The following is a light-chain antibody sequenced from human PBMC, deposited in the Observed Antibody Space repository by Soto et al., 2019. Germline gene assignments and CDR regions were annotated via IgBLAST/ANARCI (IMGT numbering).Light chain of an antibody. CDR1: SGDIGGYNF. CDR2: DVS. Sequence: QSALTQPASVSGSPGQSITISCTGTSGDIGGYNFVSWYQHHPGKVPKLLIYDVSNRPSGVSNRFSGSKAANTASLTLSGLQPEDEADYYCSSYANTSTRVFGGGTKVTVL. J-gene: IGLJ3*02. V-gene: IGLV2-14*01. CDR3: SSYANTSTRV.